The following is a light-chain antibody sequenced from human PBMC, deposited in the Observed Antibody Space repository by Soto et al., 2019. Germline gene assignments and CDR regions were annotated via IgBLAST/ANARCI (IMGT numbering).Light chain of an antibody. CDR1: SSDVGAYNF. CDR2: DVS. V-gene: IGLV2-14*03. J-gene: IGLJ1*01. CDR3: GSYTDSATRV. Sequence: QSVLTQPASVSGSPGLSITISCTGTSSDVGAYNFVSWYQQHPDKAPKLMIFDVSNRPSGVSNRFSGSKSGNTASLTISGLQSEDEAEYYCGSYTDSATRVFGTGTKVTVL.